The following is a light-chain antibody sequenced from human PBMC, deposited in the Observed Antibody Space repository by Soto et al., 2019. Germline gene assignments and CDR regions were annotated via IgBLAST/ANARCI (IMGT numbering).Light chain of an antibody. Sequence: QSALTQPASVSGSPGQSITISCTGTSSDVGGYNYVSWYQQHPGKAPKLMIYEVSNRPSGASNRFSGSKSGNTASLTISGLQAEDEAQYYCSSYTSSSTLLYVFGTGTKLTVL. CDR1: SSDVGGYNY. J-gene: IGLJ1*01. CDR2: EVS. V-gene: IGLV2-14*01. CDR3: SSYTSSSTLLYV.